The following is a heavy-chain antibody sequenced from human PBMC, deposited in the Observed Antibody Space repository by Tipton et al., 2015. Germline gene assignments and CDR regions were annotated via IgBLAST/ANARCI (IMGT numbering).Heavy chain of an antibody. CDR2: LFHSGSP. CDR1: GASVSSSSFY. D-gene: IGHD3-9*01. Sequence: TLSLTCTVSGASVSSSSFYWGWIRQPPGKGLEWIGSLFHSGSPYYNPSLKSRLNISVDASKSQFSLKLTSVTAADTAVYYCARGNYDILTGRNYYYYYGMDVWGQGTTVTVSS. V-gene: IGHV4-39*01. CDR3: ARGNYDILTGRNYYYYYGMDV. J-gene: IGHJ6*02.